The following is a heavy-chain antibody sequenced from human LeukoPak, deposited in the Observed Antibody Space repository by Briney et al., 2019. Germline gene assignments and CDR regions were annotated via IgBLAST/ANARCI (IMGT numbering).Heavy chain of an antibody. D-gene: IGHD6-6*01. CDR2: ISGSGGTT. V-gene: IGHV3-23*01. CDR1: GLTFSNFG. J-gene: IGHJ3*01. Sequence: GGSLRLSCAASGLTFSNFGMSWVRQAPGKGLEWVSGISGSGGTTYYADSVRGRFTISRDNAKNSLYLQMNSLRAEDTAVYYCARDRGLAPRLDAFDFWGQGTMLSVSS. CDR3: ARDRGLAPRLDAFDF.